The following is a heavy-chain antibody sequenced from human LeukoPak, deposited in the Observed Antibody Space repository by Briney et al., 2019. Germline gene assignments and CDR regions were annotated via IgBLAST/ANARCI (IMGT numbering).Heavy chain of an antibody. J-gene: IGHJ4*02. CDR3: ARGKYYCSGDSCSPPFDY. CDR2: VDHTGGT. Sequence: PSETLSLTCAVFGGSFSDFYWSWLRQPPGKGLEWFGEVDHTGGTKYNSSLKSRVTISVDTSKNQFSLKLSSVTAADTAVYYCARGKYYCSGDSCSPPFDYWGRGALVTVSS. D-gene: IGHD2-15*01. V-gene: IGHV4-34*01. CDR1: GGSFSDFY.